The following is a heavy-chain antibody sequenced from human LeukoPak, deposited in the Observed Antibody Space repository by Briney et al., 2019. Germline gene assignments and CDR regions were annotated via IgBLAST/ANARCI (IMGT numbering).Heavy chain of an antibody. J-gene: IGHJ4*02. CDR1: GFSISNSAVG. V-gene: IGHV2-5*02. CDR2: IYWDDDK. D-gene: IGHD3-22*01. Sequence: SGPTLVKPTQTLTLTCTFSGFSISNSAVGVGWIRQPPGKALEWLALIYWDDDKRYSPSLKSRLTITKDTSKNQVVLTMANMDPVDTATYYCARSNYYDTPLDYWGQGTLVTVSS. CDR3: ARSNYYDTPLDY.